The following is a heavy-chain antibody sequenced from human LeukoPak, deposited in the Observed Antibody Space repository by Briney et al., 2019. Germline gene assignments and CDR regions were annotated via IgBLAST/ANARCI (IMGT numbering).Heavy chain of an antibody. J-gene: IGHJ4*02. CDR2: ISSSSSYI. V-gene: IGHV3-21*04. CDR1: GFTFSSYS. CDR3: AKESPSPSIAAAGTVY. D-gene: IGHD6-13*01. Sequence: GGSLRLSCAASGFTFSSYSMNWVRQAPGKGLEWVSSISSSSSYIYYADSVKGRFTISRDNAKNSLYLQMNSLRAEDTAVYYCAKESPSPSIAAAGTVYWGQGTLVTVSS.